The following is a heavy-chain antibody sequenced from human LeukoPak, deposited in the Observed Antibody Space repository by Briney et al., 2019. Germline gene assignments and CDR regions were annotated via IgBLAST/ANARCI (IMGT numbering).Heavy chain of an antibody. CDR1: GFTFTSSA. D-gene: IGHD3-10*01. V-gene: IGHV1-58*02. Sequence: ASVKVSCKASGFTFTSSAMQWVRQARGQRLEWIGWIVVGSGNTSYAQKFQERVTITRDMSTSTAYMELSSLRSEDTAVYYCAVLWFGRDGDYYYGMDVWGQGTTVTVSS. CDR3: AVLWFGRDGDYYYGMDV. CDR2: IVVGSGNT. J-gene: IGHJ6*02.